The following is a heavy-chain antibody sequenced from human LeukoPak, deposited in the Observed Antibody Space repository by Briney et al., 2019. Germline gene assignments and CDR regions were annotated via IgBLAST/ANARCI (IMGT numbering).Heavy chain of an antibody. Sequence: PGGSLRLSCAASGFTFSNYWMNWVRQAPGKGLEWVANIKQDGGEKSYVDSVKGRFTISRDNAKNSLHLQMNSLRAEDTAVYYCARTLYSNDDYWGQGTLVTVSS. CDR2: IKQDGGEK. V-gene: IGHV3-7*01. D-gene: IGHD4-11*01. CDR3: ARTLYSNDDY. J-gene: IGHJ4*02. CDR1: GFTFSNYW.